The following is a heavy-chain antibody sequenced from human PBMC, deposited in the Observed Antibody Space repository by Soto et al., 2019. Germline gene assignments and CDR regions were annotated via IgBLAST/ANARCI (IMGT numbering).Heavy chain of an antibody. CDR2: ISGSGDNT. D-gene: IGHD6-19*01. CDR3: VKGQGTGWNGSYY. CDR1: GFIVRNNG. Sequence: SGGSLRLSCAASGFIVRNNGMCCVRQAPGKGLEWVSAISGSGDNTYYADSVKGRFTISRDNSKNTLYLQMNSLRAEDTAVYFFVKGQGTGWNGSYYRAQRTLVPVS. V-gene: IGHV3-23*01. J-gene: IGHJ4*01.